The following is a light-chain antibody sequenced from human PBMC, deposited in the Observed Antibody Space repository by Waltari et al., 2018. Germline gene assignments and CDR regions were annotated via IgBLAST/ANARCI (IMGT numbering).Light chain of an antibody. V-gene: IGKV3D-15*01. CDR2: GAS. J-gene: IGKJ1*01. CDR3: LQYNKWPRT. Sequence: EIVMKQSPATLSVSPGERATLSCRASQSVNRDLAWYQQKPGQAPRLLIYGASTRATGIPARFSGSGSGTEFTLTISSLQSEDVAVYSCLQYNKWPRTFGQGTKVEIK. CDR1: QSVNRD.